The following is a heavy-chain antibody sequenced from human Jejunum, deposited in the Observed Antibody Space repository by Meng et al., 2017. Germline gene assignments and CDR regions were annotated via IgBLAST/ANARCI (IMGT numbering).Heavy chain of an antibody. D-gene: IGHD5-18*01. CDR3: AKGGYSFGYNDF. Sequence: GESLKISCAASGFSFSTYAMSWIRQAPGKGLEWVSVISDSGGRIFYADSVRGRFTISRDNSKSTVYLQMDSLRAEDTAVYYCAKGGYSFGYNDFWGHGTRVTVSS. V-gene: IGHV3-23*01. CDR1: GFSFSTYA. J-gene: IGHJ5*01. CDR2: ISDSGGRI.